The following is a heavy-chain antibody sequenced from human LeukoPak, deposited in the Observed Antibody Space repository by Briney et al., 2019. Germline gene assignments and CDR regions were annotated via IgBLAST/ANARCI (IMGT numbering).Heavy chain of an antibody. V-gene: IGHV5-51*01. CDR1: GYSFTSYW. J-gene: IGHJ3*02. CDR2: IYPGDSDT. CDR3: ARRRTPAGTTRDDAFDI. D-gene: IGHD1-1*01. Sequence: GESLKISCKGSGYSFTSYWIGWVRQMPGKGLEWMGIIYPGDSDTRYSPSFQGQVTISADKSISTAYLQWSSLKASDTAMCYCARRRTPAGTTRDDAFDIWGQGTMVTVSS.